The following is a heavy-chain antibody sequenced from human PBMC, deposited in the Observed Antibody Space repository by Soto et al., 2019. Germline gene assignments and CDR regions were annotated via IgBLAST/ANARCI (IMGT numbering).Heavy chain of an antibody. CDR3: AKAISGYNAPLDH. J-gene: IGHJ4*02. CDR1: GYTFTGYY. D-gene: IGHD1-1*01. Sequence: ASVKVSCKASGYTFTGYYMHWVRQAPGQGLEWMGWINPNSGGTNYAQKFQGWVTMTRDTSISTAYMELSRLRSDDTAVYYCAKAISGYNAPLDHWGQGTRVTVSS. V-gene: IGHV1-2*04. CDR2: INPNSGGT.